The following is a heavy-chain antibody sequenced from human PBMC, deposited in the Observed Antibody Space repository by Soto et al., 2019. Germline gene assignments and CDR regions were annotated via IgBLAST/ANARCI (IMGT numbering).Heavy chain of an antibody. CDR2: IYYTGGT. CDR1: GGSISGSY. CDR3: ARDPPGDDTNFDY. Sequence: SETLSLTCTVSGGSISGSYWNWIRQPPGKGLEWVGYIYYTGGTNYNPDTSKNQFSLHLSSVTPEDTAVYYCARDPPGDDTNFDYWGQGTLVTVSS. J-gene: IGHJ4*02. D-gene: IGHD2-21*02. V-gene: IGHV4-59*12.